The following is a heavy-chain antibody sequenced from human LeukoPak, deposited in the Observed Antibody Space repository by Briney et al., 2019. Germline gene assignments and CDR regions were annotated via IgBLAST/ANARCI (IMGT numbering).Heavy chain of an antibody. CDR2: INPNSGGT. CDR1: GYTFTGYY. D-gene: IGHD1-26*01. V-gene: IGHV1-2*02. CDR3: ARDGIDY. Sequence: ASVKVSCKASGYTFTGYYMHWVRQAPGQGLEWMGWINPNSGGTSYAQKFQGRVTMTRDTSTSTVYMELSSLRSEDTAVYYCARDGIDYWGQGTLVTVSS. J-gene: IGHJ4*02.